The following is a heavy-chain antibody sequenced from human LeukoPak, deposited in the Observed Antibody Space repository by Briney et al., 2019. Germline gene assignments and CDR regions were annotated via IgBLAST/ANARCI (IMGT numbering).Heavy chain of an antibody. D-gene: IGHD3-10*01. Sequence: GGSLRLSCAASGFTFSSYSMNWVRQAPGKGLEWVSYISSSSSTIFYADSVKGRFTISRDNAKNSLYLQMNSLRAEDTAIYYCARGGYYGSGNDFRFDPWGQGTLVTVSS. CDR3: ARGGYYGSGNDFRFDP. CDR2: ISSSSSTI. V-gene: IGHV3-48*01. J-gene: IGHJ5*02. CDR1: GFTFSSYS.